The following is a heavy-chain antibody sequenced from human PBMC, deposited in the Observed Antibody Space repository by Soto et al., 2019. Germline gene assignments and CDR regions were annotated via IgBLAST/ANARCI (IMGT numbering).Heavy chain of an antibody. Sequence: ASVKVSCKASGYTFTNDYMHWVRQAPGQGLEWMGIINPSTGTTSYAQKIQGRVTMTTDTSTSTADMEPRSLRTDDTAVYYCARGITGTTFLGYWGQGTLVTVSS. J-gene: IGHJ4*02. CDR1: GYTFTNDY. V-gene: IGHV1-46*01. CDR3: ARGITGTTFLGY. CDR2: INPSTGTT. D-gene: IGHD1-7*01.